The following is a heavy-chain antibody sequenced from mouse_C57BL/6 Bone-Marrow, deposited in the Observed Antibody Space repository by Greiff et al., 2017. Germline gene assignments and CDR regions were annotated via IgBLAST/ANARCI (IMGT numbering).Heavy chain of an antibody. J-gene: IGHJ2*01. CDR2: IYPGDGDT. CDR1: GYTFTNYW. V-gene: IGHV1-63*01. CDR3: AGGYSVDYLDY. D-gene: IGHD2-3*01. Sequence: QVQLQQSGAELVRPGTSVKMSCKASGYTFTNYWIGWAKQRPGHGLEWIGDIYPGDGDTNYNGKFKGKATLTADKSSSTAYMQLSSLTSEDSAVYVSAGGYSVDYLDYWGQGTTLTVSS.